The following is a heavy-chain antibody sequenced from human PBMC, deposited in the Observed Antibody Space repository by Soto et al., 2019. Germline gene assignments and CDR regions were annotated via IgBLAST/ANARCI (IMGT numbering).Heavy chain of an antibody. J-gene: IGHJ6*02. CDR3: ARDRGYSNFYYYGMDV. D-gene: IGHD4-4*01. V-gene: IGHV4-31*03. CDR1: GGSISSGGYY. Sequence: SETLSLTCTVSGGSISSGGYYWSWIRQHPGKGLEWIGYIYYSGSTYYNPSLKSRVTISVDTSKNQFSPKLSSVTAADTAAYYCARDRGYSNFYYYGMDVWGQGNTVS. CDR2: IYYSGST.